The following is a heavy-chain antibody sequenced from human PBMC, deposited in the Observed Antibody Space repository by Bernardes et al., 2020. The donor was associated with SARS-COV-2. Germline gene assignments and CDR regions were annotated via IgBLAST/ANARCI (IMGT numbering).Heavy chain of an antibody. D-gene: IGHD3-10*01. V-gene: IGHV4-59*08. Sequence: SETLSLTCTVSGGSISSYYWSWIRQPPGKGLEWIGYIYYSGSTNYNPSLKSRVTISVDTSKNQFSLTLSAVTAADAAVYYCARRLGAGSQWYYFDYWGQGTRVTGSS. J-gene: IGHJ4*02. CDR1: GGSISSYY. CDR2: IYYSGST. CDR3: ARRLGAGSQWYYFDY.